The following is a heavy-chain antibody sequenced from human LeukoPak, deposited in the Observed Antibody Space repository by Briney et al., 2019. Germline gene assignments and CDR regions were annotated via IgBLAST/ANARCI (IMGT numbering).Heavy chain of an antibody. V-gene: IGHV4-59*01. Sequence: SSETLSLTCTVSGGSISSYYWSWIRQPPGKGLEWIGYIYYSGSTNYNPSLKSRVTISVDTSKNQFSLKLSSVAAADTAVYYCAREGWLSYFDYWGQGTLVTVSS. CDR1: GGSISSYY. J-gene: IGHJ4*02. CDR3: AREGWLSYFDY. CDR2: IYYSGST. D-gene: IGHD3-9*01.